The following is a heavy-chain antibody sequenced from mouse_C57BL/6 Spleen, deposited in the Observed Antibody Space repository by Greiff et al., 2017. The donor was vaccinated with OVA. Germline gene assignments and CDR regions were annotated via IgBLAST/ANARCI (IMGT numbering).Heavy chain of an antibody. CDR2: IDPNSGGP. D-gene: IGHD1-1*01. V-gene: IGHV1-72*01. CDR1: GYTFTSYW. J-gene: IGHJ4*01. CDR3: ARRLITTVVATDYYAMDY. Sequence: VQLQQPGAELVKPGASVKLSCKASGYTFTSYWMHWVKQRPGRGLEWIGRIDPNSGGPKYNEKFKSKATLTVDKPSSTAYMQLSSLTSEDSAVYYCARRLITTVVATDYYAMDYWGQGTSVTVSS.